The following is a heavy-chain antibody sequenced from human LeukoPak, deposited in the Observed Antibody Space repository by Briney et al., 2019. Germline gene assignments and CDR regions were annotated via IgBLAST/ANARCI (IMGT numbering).Heavy chain of an antibody. CDR2: FYHSGSI. D-gene: IGHD6-13*01. J-gene: IGHJ4*02. CDR3: AREGVNSWIDY. V-gene: IGHV4-38-2*02. CDR1: GYSISSGYY. Sequence: SETLSLTCTVSGYSISSGYYWGWIRQPPGKGLECIASFYHSGSIYYNPSLKSRVTISVDTSKNQFSLKLSSVTAADTAVYYCAREGVNSWIDYWGQGTLVTVSS.